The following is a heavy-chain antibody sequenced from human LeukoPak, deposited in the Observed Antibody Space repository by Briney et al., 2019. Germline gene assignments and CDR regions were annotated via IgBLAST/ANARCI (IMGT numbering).Heavy chain of an antibody. CDR3: AREFYYYDSSGYYLYYFDH. CDR1: GDSISSYF. V-gene: IGHV4-59*01. CDR2: IYYCGST. D-gene: IGHD3-22*01. Sequence: SETLSLTRTVSGDSISSYFWSWIRQPPGKGLEWIGYIYYCGSTDYNPSLKGRVTISADTSKNQFSLRLSSVTAADTAVYYCAREFYYYDSSGYYLYYFDHWGQGTLVTVSS. J-gene: IGHJ4*02.